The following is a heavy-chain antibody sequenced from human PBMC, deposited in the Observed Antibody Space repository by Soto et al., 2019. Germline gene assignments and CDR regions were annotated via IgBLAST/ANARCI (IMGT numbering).Heavy chain of an antibody. CDR1: GFTFSNAW. J-gene: IGHJ3*02. CDR2: IKSKTDGGTT. CDR3: TTLLLRYFDWLLSSTLCI. V-gene: IGHV3-15*01. Sequence: GGSLRLSCAASGFTFSNAWMSWVRQAPGKGLEWVGRIKSKTDGGTTDYAAPVKGRFTISRDDSKNKLYLQMNSLKTEDTAVYYCTTLLLRYFDWLLSSTLCIWGQGTMVTVSS. D-gene: IGHD3-9*01.